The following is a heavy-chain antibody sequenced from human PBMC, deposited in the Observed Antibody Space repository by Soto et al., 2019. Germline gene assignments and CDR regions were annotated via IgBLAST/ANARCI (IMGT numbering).Heavy chain of an antibody. D-gene: IGHD3-10*01. J-gene: IGHJ6*02. CDR1: GYTFTSYD. CDR3: ARHKSLLLWFGESKTRYYYYGMDV. CDR2: MNPNSGNT. V-gene: IGHV1-8*01. Sequence: AASVKVSCKASGYTFTSYDINWVRQATGQGLEWMGWMNPNSGNTGYAQKFQGRVTMTRNTSISTAYMELSSLRSEDTAVYYCARHKSLLLWFGESKTRYYYYGMDVWGQGTTVTVSS.